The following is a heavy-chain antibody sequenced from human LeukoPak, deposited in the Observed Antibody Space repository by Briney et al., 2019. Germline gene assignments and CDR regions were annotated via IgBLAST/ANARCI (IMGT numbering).Heavy chain of an antibody. CDR2: INHSGST. CDR3: ASVPGDRIF. CDR1: GGSFSGYY. Sequence: SGTLSLTCAVYGGSFSGYYWSWIRQPPGKGLEWIGEINHSGSTNYNPSLKSRVTISVDTSKNQFSLKLSSVTAADTAVYYCASVPGDRIFWGQGTLSPSPQ. V-gene: IGHV4-34*01. J-gene: IGHJ4*02. D-gene: IGHD7-27*01.